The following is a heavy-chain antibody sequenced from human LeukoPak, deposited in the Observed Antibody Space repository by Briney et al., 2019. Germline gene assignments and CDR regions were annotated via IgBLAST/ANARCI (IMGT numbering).Heavy chain of an antibody. CDR1: GGSISSYY. CDR3: ARQTRYNWNDGGWFDP. V-gene: IGHV4-59*01. D-gene: IGHD1-20*01. J-gene: IGHJ5*02. Sequence: SETLSLTCTVSGGSISSYYWSWIRQPPGKGLEWIGYIYYGGSTNYNPSLKSRVTISVDTSKNQFSLKLSSVTAADTAVYYCARQTRYNWNDGGWFDPWGQGTLVTVSS. CDR2: IYYGGST.